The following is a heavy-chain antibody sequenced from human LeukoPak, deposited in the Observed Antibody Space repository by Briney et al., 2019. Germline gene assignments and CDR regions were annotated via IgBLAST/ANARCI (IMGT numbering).Heavy chain of an antibody. CDR3: ARVGRYGGNSDYYFDY. J-gene: IGHJ4*02. D-gene: IGHD4-23*01. Sequence: SETLSLTCTVSGGSISSYYWSWIRQPAGKGLEWIGRIYTSGSTNYNPSLKSRVTMSVDTPKNQFSLKLSSVTAADTAVYYCARVGRYGGNSDYYFDYWGQGTLVTVSS. CDR2: IYTSGST. V-gene: IGHV4-4*07. CDR1: GGSISSYY.